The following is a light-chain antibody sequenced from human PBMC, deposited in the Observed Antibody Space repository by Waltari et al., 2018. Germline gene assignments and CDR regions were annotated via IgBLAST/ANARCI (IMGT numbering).Light chain of an antibody. CDR2: KVS. J-gene: IGKJ3*01. V-gene: IGKV2-30*01. Sequence: DVVLTQSPLFLPVTPGQPASIPCRSTQRLENTDGNTYLDWFLQRPGQSPRRLIYKVSERDSGVPDRFSGIGSGSNFTLKISRVEAEDVGVYYCLQAPITFGPGTRVDIK. CDR3: LQAPIT. CDR1: QRLENTDGNTY.